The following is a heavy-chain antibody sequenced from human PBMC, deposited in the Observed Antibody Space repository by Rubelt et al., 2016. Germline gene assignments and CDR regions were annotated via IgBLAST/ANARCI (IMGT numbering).Heavy chain of an antibody. CDR3: AKEDCYDSSGYDC. Sequence: GLEWVSAISGSGGSTYYADSVKGRFTISRDNSKNTLYLQMNSLRAEDTAVYYCAKEDCYDSSGYDCWGQGTLVTVSS. D-gene: IGHD3-22*01. V-gene: IGHV3-23*01. J-gene: IGHJ4*02. CDR2: ISGSGGST.